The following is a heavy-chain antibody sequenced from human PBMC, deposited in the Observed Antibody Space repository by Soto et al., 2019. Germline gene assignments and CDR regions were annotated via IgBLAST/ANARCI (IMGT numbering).Heavy chain of an antibody. CDR3: AKDRYLDHDSRGYLFDN. CDR2: ISGSGGSK. D-gene: IGHD3-22*01. J-gene: IGHJ4*02. V-gene: IGHV3-23*01. CDR1: EFTFSSYA. Sequence: PGGSLRLSCVASEFTFSSYAMSWVRQAPGKGLEWVSAISGSGGSKYYADSVKGRFTISRDNSKNTLYVQMNSLRAEDTAVYYCAKDRYLDHDSRGYLFDNWGQGTLVTVSS.